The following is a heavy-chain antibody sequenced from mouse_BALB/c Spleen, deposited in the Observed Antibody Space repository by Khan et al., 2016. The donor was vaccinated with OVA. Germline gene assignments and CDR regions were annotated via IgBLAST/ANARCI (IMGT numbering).Heavy chain of an antibody. J-gene: IGHJ2*01. CDR1: GYSFVNYW. CDR3: TRLGNSYGSTFAY. Sequence: VQLQESGAELAKPGASVKMSCKASGYSFVNYWIHWVKQRPGQGLEWIGYINPSTDYAEYNQKFKEKATLTADKSSSTAYMHLSSLTSEDSAVYHCTRLGNSYGSTFAYWGQGTILTVSS. V-gene: IGHV1-7*01. D-gene: IGHD1-1*01. CDR2: INPSTDYA.